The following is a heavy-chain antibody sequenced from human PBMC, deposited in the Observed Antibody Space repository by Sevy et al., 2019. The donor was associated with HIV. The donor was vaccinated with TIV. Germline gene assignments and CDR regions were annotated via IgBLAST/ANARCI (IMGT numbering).Heavy chain of an antibody. V-gene: IGHV4-34*01. CDR2: INHSGST. D-gene: IGHD2-21*02. CDR1: GGSFSGYY. J-gene: IGHJ3*02. CDR3: ARHCGGDCSHAFDI. Sequence: SETLSLTCAVYGGSFSGYYWSWIRQPPGKGLEWIGEINHSGSTNYNPSLKSRVTISLDTSKNQFSLKLSFVTAADTAVYYCARHCGGDCSHAFDIWGQGTMVTVSS.